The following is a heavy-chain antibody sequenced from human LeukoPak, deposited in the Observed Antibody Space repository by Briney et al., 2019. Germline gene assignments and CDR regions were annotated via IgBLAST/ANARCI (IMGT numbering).Heavy chain of an antibody. CDR3: ARDKPALQYYYGSGSYYKFDY. V-gene: IGHV3-48*03. Sequence: GGSLRLSCAASGFTFSSYEMNWVRQAPGKGLEWVSYISSSGSTIYYADSVKGRFTISRDNAKNSLYLQMNSLRAEDTAVYYCARDKPALQYYYGSGSYYKFDYWGQGTLATVSS. D-gene: IGHD3-10*01. J-gene: IGHJ4*02. CDR2: ISSSGSTI. CDR1: GFTFSSYE.